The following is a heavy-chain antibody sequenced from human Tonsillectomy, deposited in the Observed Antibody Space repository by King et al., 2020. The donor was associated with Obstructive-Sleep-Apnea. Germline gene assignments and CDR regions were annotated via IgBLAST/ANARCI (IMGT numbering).Heavy chain of an antibody. D-gene: IGHD6-13*01. V-gene: IGHV3-9*01. Sequence: VQLVESGGGLVQPGRSLRLSCAVSGFTFDDFAMHWVRQAPGKGLEWVSGISWNSGSTGYADSVKGRFTISRDNAKDSLYLQMNRLSAEDTALYYCAKDIRTGSSSPGAFDIWGQGTMVIVSA. CDR1: GFTFDDFA. CDR3: AKDIRTGSSSPGAFDI. J-gene: IGHJ3*02. CDR2: ISWNSGST.